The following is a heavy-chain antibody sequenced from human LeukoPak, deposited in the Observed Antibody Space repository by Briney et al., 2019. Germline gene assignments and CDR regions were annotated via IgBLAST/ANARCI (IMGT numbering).Heavy chain of an antibody. CDR1: GFTFSSYS. CDR2: ISSSSGYI. CDR3: ARDLGYCSSTSCYSYYYGMDV. V-gene: IGHV3-21*01. J-gene: IGHJ6*02. Sequence: GGSLRLSCAASGFTFSSYSMNWVRQAPGKGLEWVSSISSSSGYIYYADSVKGRFTISRDNAKNSLYLQMNSLRAEDTAVYYCARDLGYCSSTSCYSYYYGMDVWGQGTTVTVSS. D-gene: IGHD2-2*01.